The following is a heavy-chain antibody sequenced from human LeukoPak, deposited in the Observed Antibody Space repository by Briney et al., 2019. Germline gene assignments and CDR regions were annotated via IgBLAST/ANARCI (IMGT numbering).Heavy chain of an antibody. CDR2: IYYSGTT. V-gene: IGHV4-59*01. CDR1: GGSISSYY. CDR3: ARGSKMITFGGVIANLDY. D-gene: IGHD3-16*02. Sequence: SESLSLTCTVSGGSISSYYWSWIRQPPGKGLEWIGSIYYSGTTNYNSSLKSRATISVDTPKNQFSLKLSSVTAADTAVYYCARGSKMITFGGVIANLDYWGQGTLVTVSS. J-gene: IGHJ4*02.